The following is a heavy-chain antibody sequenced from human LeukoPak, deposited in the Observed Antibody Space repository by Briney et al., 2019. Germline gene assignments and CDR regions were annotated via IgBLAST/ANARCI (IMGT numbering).Heavy chain of an antibody. CDR2: ISGRTGST. CDR1: GFTFSTNA. V-gene: IGHV3-23*01. Sequence: GGSLRLSCAASGFTFSTNAMSWVRQAPGKGLEWVSAISGRTGSTYYSDSVKGRFTISRDNSKSTLYLQMDSLRAEDTAVYYRARDVASGSVGYFHHWGQGTPVTVSS. CDR3: ARDVASGSVGYFHH. D-gene: IGHD6-13*01. J-gene: IGHJ1*01.